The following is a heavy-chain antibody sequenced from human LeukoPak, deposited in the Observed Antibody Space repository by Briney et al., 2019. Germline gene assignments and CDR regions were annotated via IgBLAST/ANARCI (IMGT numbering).Heavy chain of an antibody. V-gene: IGHV3-23*01. D-gene: IGHD6-19*01. CDR2: ISGSGGST. Sequence: PGGSLRLSCAASGFTFTNAWMNWVRQAPGKGLEWVSAISGSGGSTYYADSVKGRFTISRDNTKNTLYLQMNSLRAEDTAVYYCAKVLAVAGTDYWGQGTLVTVSS. CDR1: GFTFTNAW. J-gene: IGHJ4*02. CDR3: AKVLAVAGTDY.